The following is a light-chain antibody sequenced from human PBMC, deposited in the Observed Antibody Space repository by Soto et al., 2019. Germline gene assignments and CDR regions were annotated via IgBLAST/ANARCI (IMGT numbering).Light chain of an antibody. CDR3: QQYDYVPRT. V-gene: IGKV1-33*01. CDR2: DAS. Sequence: DIQLTQSPSSLSASVGDRVTITCQASQDISTYLNWYQQKPGRAPKLLIYDASNLETGVPSRFSGSGSGTDFTFTISSPQPEDIATYYCQQYDYVPRTFGQGTKLEIK. CDR1: QDISTY. J-gene: IGKJ2*01.